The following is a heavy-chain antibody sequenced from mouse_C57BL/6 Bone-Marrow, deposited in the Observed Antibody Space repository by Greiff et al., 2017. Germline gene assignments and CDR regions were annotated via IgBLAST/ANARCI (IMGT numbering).Heavy chain of an antibody. J-gene: IGHJ1*03. D-gene: IGHD3-3*01. V-gene: IGHV1-19*01. Sequence: EVQLQQSGPVLVKPGASVKMSCKASGYTFTDYYMNWVKQSPGKSLEWIGVINPYNGGTSYNQKFKGKATLTVDKSSSTAYMELNSLTSEDSAVYCCARLGEIHNVWGTGTTVTVSS. CDR3: ARLGEIHNV. CDR1: GYTFTDYY. CDR2: INPYNGGT.